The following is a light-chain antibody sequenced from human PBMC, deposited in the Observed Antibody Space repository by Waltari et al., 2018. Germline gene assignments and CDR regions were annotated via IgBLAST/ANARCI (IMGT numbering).Light chain of an antibody. V-gene: IGLV2-23*01. CDR3: CSYAGGSRVI. J-gene: IGLJ2*01. Sequence: QSALTQPASLSGSPGQSITISCAGTKNDIGTYNFVSLFQQFPGQAPKLIVSEATKRPAGVSYRFSWSKAGNTASLTISGLQAEDEADYYCCSYAGGSRVIFGGGTKLTVL. CDR1: KNDIGTYNF. CDR2: EAT.